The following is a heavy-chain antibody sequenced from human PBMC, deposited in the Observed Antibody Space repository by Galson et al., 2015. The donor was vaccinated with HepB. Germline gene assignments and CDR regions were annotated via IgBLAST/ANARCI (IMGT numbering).Heavy chain of an antibody. Sequence: SVKVSCKASGGTFSSYAISWVRQAPGQGLEWMGGIIPAFGTANYAQKFQGRVTITADESTSTAYMELSSLRSEDTAVYYCADLGYCSSTSCYSPGDYYDSSGYNAFDIWGQGTMVTVSS. CDR1: GGTFSSYA. V-gene: IGHV1-69*13. J-gene: IGHJ3*02. D-gene: IGHD2-2*02. CDR2: IIPAFGTA. CDR3: ADLGYCSSTSCYSPGDYYDSSGYNAFDI.